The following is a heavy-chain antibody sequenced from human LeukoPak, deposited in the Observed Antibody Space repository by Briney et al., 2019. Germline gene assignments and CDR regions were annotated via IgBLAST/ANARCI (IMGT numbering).Heavy chain of an antibody. Sequence: GRSLRLSCAASGFTFDDYAMHWVRQAPGKGLEWVSGISWNSGSIGYADSVKGRFTISRDNAKNSLYLQMNSLRAEDTALYYCAKDISSGSHYYYGMDVWGQGTTVTVSS. V-gene: IGHV3-9*01. J-gene: IGHJ6*02. CDR1: GFTFDDYA. CDR2: ISWNSGSI. CDR3: AKDISSGSHYYYGMDV. D-gene: IGHD6-19*01.